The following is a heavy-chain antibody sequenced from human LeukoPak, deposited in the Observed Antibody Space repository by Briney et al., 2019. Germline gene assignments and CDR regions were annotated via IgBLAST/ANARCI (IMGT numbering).Heavy chain of an antibody. CDR3: ATNWFDP. CDR2: IYYSGST. CDR1: GGSISSSYSY. V-gene: IGHV4-39*01. J-gene: IGHJ5*02. Sequence: SETLSLTCTVSGGSISSSYSYWGWIRQPPGKGLEWIGNIYYSGSTYYSPSLTSRVTVSVDTSENQFSLKLSSVTAADTAVYYCATNWFDPWGQGTLVTVSS.